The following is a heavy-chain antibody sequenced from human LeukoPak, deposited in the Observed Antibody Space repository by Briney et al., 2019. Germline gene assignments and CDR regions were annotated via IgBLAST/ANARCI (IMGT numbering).Heavy chain of an antibody. CDR3: ASDGRGGFCDY. V-gene: IGHV3-21*01. CDR1: GFTFSSYN. Sequence: GGSLRLSCAASGFTFSSYNMNWVRQAPGKGLEWVSSISSSSNYISYADSVRDRFTISRDNAKNSLYLQMNSLRAEDTAVYYCASDGRGGFCDYWGQGTLVTVSS. CDR2: ISSSSNYI. J-gene: IGHJ4*02. D-gene: IGHD1-14*01.